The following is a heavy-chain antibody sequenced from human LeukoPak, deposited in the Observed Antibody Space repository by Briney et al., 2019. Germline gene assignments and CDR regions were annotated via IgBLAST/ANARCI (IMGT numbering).Heavy chain of an antibody. CDR3: ARGQEGGTFDY. Sequence: GASVKVSCKASGYAFTSYYMHWVRQAPGQGLEWMGIIFPSGGSTSYAQKFQGRVTMTRDTSKSTVYMELSSLRSEDTAVYYCARGQEGGTFDYWGQGTLVTVSS. J-gene: IGHJ4*02. V-gene: IGHV1-46*01. CDR2: IFPSGGST. D-gene: IGHD3-16*01. CDR1: GYAFTSYY.